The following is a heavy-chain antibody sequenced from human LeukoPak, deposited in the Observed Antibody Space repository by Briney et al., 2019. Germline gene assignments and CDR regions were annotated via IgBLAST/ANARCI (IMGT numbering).Heavy chain of an antibody. V-gene: IGHV3-30*02. J-gene: IGHJ4*02. CDR2: IRYDGSNK. CDR3: AKRLGYCSSTSCRALDY. CDR1: GFTFSSYG. Sequence: GGSLRLSCAASGFTFSSYGMHWVRQAPGKGLEWVAFIRYDGSNKYYADSVKGRFTISRDNSKNTLYLQMNSLRAEDTAVYYCAKRLGYCSSTSCRALDYWGQGTLVTVSS. D-gene: IGHD2-2*01.